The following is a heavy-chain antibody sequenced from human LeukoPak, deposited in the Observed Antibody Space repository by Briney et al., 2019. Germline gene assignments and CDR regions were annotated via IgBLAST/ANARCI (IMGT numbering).Heavy chain of an antibody. CDR2: IYHSGST. V-gene: IGHV4-30-2*01. CDR3: ARAPHYYDSSGSPFDY. Sequence: SETLSLTCAVSGGSISSGGYSWSWIRQPPEKGLEWIGYIYHSGSTYYNPSLKSRVTISVDRSKNQFSLKLSSVTAADTAVYYCARAPHYYDSSGSPFDYWGQGTLVTVSS. D-gene: IGHD3-22*01. CDR1: GGSISSGGYS. J-gene: IGHJ4*02.